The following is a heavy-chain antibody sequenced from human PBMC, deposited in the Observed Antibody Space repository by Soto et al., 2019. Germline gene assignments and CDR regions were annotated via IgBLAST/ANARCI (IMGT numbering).Heavy chain of an antibody. CDR2: IYYSGST. D-gene: IGHD4-17*01. CDR1: GSSISPYY. V-gene: IGHV4-59*01. CDR3: ARVGGYYGGYPNFDY. Sequence: PSETLSLTCTVSGSSISPYYWTWIRQPPGKGLEWIGNIYYSGSTNYKPSLKSRVTISVATSKKQLFLRLSSVTAADTAVYYCARVGGYYGGYPNFDYWGQGTLVTVS. J-gene: IGHJ4*02.